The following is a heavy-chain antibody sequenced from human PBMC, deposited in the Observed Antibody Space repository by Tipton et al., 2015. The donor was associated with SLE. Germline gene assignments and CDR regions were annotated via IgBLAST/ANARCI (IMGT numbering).Heavy chain of an antibody. D-gene: IGHD2-8*01. V-gene: IGHV4-34*01. CDR1: GGSFSGYY. Sequence: TLSLTCAVYGGSFSGYYWSWIRQPPGKGLEWIGEINHSGSTNYNPSLKSRLTISVDTSKNQFSLKLSSVTAADTAVYYCARGSGVGDYWGQGTLVTVSS. J-gene: IGHJ4*02. CDR2: INHSGST. CDR3: ARGSGVGDY.